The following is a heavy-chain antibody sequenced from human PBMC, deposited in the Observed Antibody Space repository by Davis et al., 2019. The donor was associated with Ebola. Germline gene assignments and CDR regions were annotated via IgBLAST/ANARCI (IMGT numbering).Heavy chain of an antibody. V-gene: IGHV3-30*04. CDR3: ARGEPHYDFWSGDLPY. Sequence: GESLKISCAASGFTFSSHTMNWVRQAPGKGLEWVAVISYDGSNKYYADSVKGRFTISRDNSKNTLYLQMNSLRAEDTAVYYCARGEPHYDFWSGDLPYWGQGTLVTVSS. J-gene: IGHJ4*02. CDR1: GFTFSSHT. CDR2: ISYDGSNK. D-gene: IGHD3-3*01.